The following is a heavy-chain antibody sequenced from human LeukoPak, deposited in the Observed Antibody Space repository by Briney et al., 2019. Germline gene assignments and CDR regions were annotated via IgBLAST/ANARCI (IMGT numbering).Heavy chain of an antibody. J-gene: IGHJ5*02. CDR3: ASSIVGAYSWFDP. D-gene: IGHD1-26*01. V-gene: IGHV4-39*07. CDR2: IYYSGST. CDR1: GGSISSSSYY. Sequence: SETLSLTCTVSGGSISSSSYYWGWIRQPPGKGLEWIGSIYYSGSTYYNPSLKSRVTISVDTSKNQFSLKLSSVTAADTAVYYCASSIVGAYSWFDPWGQGTLVTVSS.